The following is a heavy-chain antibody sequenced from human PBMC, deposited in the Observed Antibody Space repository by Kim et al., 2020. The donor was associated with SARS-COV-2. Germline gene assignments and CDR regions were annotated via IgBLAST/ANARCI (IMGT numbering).Heavy chain of an antibody. J-gene: IGHJ5*01. V-gene: IGHV3-23*01. D-gene: IGHD1-26*01. CDR1: GLSFASYA. CDR2: ITNSGDSP. CDR3: AQDLLGAPIGWFDS. Sequence: GGSLRLSCAVSGLSFASYAMSWVRQAPGKGLEWVSSITNSGDSPYYADSVKGRFTISRDNSKNTLHLQMNSLRAEDTAVYYCAQDLLGAPIGWFDSWGQGPRVTVS.